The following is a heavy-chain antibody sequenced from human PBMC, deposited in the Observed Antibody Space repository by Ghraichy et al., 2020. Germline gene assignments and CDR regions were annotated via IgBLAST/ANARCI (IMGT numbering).Heavy chain of an antibody. V-gene: IGHV3-53*01. D-gene: IGHD3-22*01. CDR3: ARVNVDYYDSSGYYDY. Sequence: GGSLRLSCAASGFTVSSNYMSWVRQAPGKGLEWVSVIYSGGSTYYADSVKGRFTISRDNSKNTLYLQMNSLRAEDTAVYYCARVNVDYYDSSGYYDYWGQGTLVTVSS. CDR1: GFTVSSNY. CDR2: IYSGGST. J-gene: IGHJ4*02.